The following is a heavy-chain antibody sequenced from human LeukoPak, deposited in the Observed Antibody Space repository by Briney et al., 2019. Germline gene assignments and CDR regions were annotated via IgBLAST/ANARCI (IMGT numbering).Heavy chain of an antibody. J-gene: IGHJ4*02. D-gene: IGHD3-22*01. CDR2: ISSSGGNT. CDR3: AKGSASSGYPRDY. CDR1: GFTFTTYG. V-gene: IGHV3-23*01. Sequence: PGGSLRLSCAASGFTFTTYGMSWVRQAPGEGLEWVSGISSSGGNTYYADSVKGRFTISRDNSKSTLYLQMNSLRVEDTAVYYCAKGSASSGYPRDYWGQGTLVTVSS.